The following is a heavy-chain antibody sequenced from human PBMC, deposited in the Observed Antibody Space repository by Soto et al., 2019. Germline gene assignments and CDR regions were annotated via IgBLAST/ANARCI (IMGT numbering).Heavy chain of an antibody. D-gene: IGHD3-3*01. Sequence: SETLSLTCTVYGGSLSGYYWSWIRQPPGKGLEWIGEINHSGSTNYSPSLKSRVTILVDTSKNQFSLQLSSVTAADTAMYYCARGDFAWEPSTDYWGQGTLVTVSS. CDR3: ARGDFAWEPSTDY. J-gene: IGHJ4*02. CDR1: GGSLSGYY. V-gene: IGHV4-34*01. CDR2: INHSGST.